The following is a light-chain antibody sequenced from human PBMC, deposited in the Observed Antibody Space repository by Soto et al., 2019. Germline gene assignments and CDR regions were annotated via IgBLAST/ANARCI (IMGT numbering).Light chain of an antibody. J-gene: IGLJ1*01. CDR3: SSYTSDSSYV. V-gene: IGLV2-14*01. CDR2: AVS. CDR1: SXDVGLYDY. Sequence: QSVLTQPDSVSGSPGQSITICCTGTSXDVGLYDYVSWYQQHPGKAPQLMIYAVSNRPSGVSNRFSASKSGNTASLFISGLQAEDEADYYCSSYTSDSSYVFGSGTKVTVL.